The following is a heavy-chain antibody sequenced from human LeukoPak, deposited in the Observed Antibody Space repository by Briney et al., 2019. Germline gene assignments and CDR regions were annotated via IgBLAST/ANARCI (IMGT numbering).Heavy chain of an antibody. V-gene: IGHV3-53*01. CDR2: IHRGGDT. D-gene: IGHD5-24*01. J-gene: IGHJ4*02. CDR1: DFTVSSYY. Sequence: GGSLRLSCVASDFTVSSYYMPWVRQAPGKGLEWVSGIHRGGDTYYAGSVQGRFIISRDISKNTLYLQMNSLRAEDTAVYYCARLREGNYVDYWGQGTLVTVSS. CDR3: ARLREGNYVDY.